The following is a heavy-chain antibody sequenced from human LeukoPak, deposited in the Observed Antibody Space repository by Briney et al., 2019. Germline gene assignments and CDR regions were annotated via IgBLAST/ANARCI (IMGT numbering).Heavy chain of an antibody. CDR1: GYTFTSYG. V-gene: IGHV1-18*01. D-gene: IGHD2-2*01. CDR2: ISAYNGNT. Sequence: ASVKVSCKASGYTFTSYGISWVRQAPGQGLEWMGWISAYNGNTNYAQKLQGRVTMTTDTSTSTAYMELRSLRSEDTAVYYCARAGPPGVVVPAAQHYMDVWGKGTTVTVSS. CDR3: ARAGPPGVVVPAAQHYMDV. J-gene: IGHJ6*03.